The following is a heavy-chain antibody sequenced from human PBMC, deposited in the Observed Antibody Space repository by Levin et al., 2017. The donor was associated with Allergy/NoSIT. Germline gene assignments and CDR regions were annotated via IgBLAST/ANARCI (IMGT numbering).Heavy chain of an antibody. Sequence: KISCKASGGTFSSYAISWVRQAPGQGLEWMGGIIPIFGTANYAQKFQGRVTITADESTSTAYMELSSLRSEDTAVYYCARDPAEYSSSWYSYYYYGMDVWGQGTTVTVSS. D-gene: IGHD6-13*01. CDR1: GGTFSSYA. J-gene: IGHJ6*02. CDR2: IIPIFGTA. CDR3: ARDPAEYSSSWYSYYYYGMDV. V-gene: IGHV1-69*01.